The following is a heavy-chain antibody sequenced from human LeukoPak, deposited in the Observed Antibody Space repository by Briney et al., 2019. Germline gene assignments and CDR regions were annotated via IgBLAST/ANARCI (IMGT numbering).Heavy chain of an antibody. CDR1: GYTFTGYY. V-gene: IGHV1-2*02. J-gene: IGHJ4*02. Sequence: ASVKVSCKASGYTFTGYYMHWVRQAPGQGLEWMGWINPNSGGTNYAQKFQGRVTMTRDTSISTAYMELSRQRSDDTSVYDCARDGNAAAGTPGYWGQGTLVTVSS. CDR3: ARDGNAAAGTPGY. CDR2: INPNSGGT. D-gene: IGHD6-13*01.